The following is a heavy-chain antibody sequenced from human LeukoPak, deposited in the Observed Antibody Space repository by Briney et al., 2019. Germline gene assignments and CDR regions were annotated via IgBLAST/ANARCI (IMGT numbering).Heavy chain of an antibody. Sequence: ASVKVSCKASGYIFTDYGINWVRQAPGHGLEWMGWVSPYNGDTKYAQKFQGRVTLTTDTSTSTAYMELRSLRSDDTAVYYCARDGYDSSGYPVGAFDIWGQGTMVTVSS. CDR3: ARDGYDSSGYPVGAFDI. CDR2: VSPYNGDT. CDR1: GYIFTDYG. V-gene: IGHV1-18*01. J-gene: IGHJ3*02. D-gene: IGHD3-22*01.